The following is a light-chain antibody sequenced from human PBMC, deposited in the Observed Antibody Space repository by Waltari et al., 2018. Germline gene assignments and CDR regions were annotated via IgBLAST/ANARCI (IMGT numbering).Light chain of an antibody. CDR3: AAWDDSLTVR. J-gene: IGLJ3*02. CDR2: RND. V-gene: IGLV1-47*01. CDR1: SSNIGSSF. Sequence: QSVLTQPPSASGTPGQRVTISCSGSSSNIGSSFVCWYQHLPGTAPKLLIYRNDQRPSGCPDRFSGSRSVTSASLAISGLRSEDEADYYCAAWDDSLTVRFGGGTKLTVL.